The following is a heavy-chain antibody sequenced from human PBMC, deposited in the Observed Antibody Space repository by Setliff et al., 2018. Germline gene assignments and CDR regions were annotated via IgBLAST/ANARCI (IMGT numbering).Heavy chain of an antibody. V-gene: IGHV3-21*01. J-gene: IGHJ5*02. Sequence: GGSLRLSCAASGFTFSSYSMNWVRQAPGKGLEWVSSISSSSSYIYYADSVKGRFTISRDNAKNSPYLQMNSLRAEDTAVYYCARAPSTRGYSGYDSWGQGTLVTVSS. CDR2: ISSSSSYI. CDR3: ARAPSTRGYSGYDS. D-gene: IGHD5-12*01. CDR1: GFTFSSYS.